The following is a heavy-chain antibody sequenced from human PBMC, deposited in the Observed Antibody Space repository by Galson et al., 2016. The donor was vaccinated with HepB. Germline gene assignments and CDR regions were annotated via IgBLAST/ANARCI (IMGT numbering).Heavy chain of an antibody. Sequence: SLRLSCAAPGFTFSSYSMNWVRQAPGKGLEWGSSISSSSSSYRYYADSVKGRFTSSRDNAKSSLYLQMNSLRVEDTAVYYCARVYGYDFWPFDYWGQGTLVTVSS. V-gene: IGHV3-21*01. CDR3: ARVYGYDFWPFDY. D-gene: IGHD3-3*01. CDR2: ISSSSSSYR. J-gene: IGHJ4*02. CDR1: GFTFSSYS.